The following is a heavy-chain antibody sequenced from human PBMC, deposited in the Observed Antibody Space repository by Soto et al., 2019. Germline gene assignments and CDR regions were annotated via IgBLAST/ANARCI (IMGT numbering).Heavy chain of an antibody. J-gene: IGHJ4*02. CDR3: AKDISSGFAPDSDY. V-gene: IGHV3-9*01. CDR1: GFTFDDYA. D-gene: IGHD6-19*01. Sequence: GGSLRLSCAASGFTFDDYAMHWVRQAPGKGLEWVSGISWNSGSIGYADSVKGRFTISRDNAKNSLYLQMNSLRAEDTALYYCAKDISSGFAPDSDYWGQGTLVTVSS. CDR2: ISWNSGSI.